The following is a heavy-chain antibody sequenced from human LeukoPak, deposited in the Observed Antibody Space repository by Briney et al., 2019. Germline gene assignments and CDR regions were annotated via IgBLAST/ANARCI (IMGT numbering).Heavy chain of an antibody. CDR2: ISGSGGST. V-gene: IGHV3-23*01. Sequence: GSLRLSCAASGFTFSSYAMSWVRQAPGKGLEWVSAISGSGGSTYYADSVKGRFTISRDDSKNTLYLQMNSLRAEDTAVYYCAKDPYYDFWSAEDYWGQGTLVTVSS. J-gene: IGHJ4*02. D-gene: IGHD3-3*01. CDR3: AKDPYYDFWSAEDY. CDR1: GFTFSSYA.